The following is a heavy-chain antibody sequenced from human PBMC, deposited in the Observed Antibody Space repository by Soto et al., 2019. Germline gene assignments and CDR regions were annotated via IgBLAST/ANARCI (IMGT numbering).Heavy chain of an antibody. Sequence: GGSLRLSCAASGFTFSSYWMSWVRQAPGKGLEWVANIKQDGSEKYYVDSVKGRFTISRDNAKNSLYLQMNSLRAEDTAVYYCARDPVRSSGYYYYGMDVWGQGTTVTVSS. V-gene: IGHV3-7*01. CDR3: ARDPVRSSGYYYYGMDV. CDR2: IKQDGSEK. D-gene: IGHD3-22*01. CDR1: GFTFSSYW. J-gene: IGHJ6*02.